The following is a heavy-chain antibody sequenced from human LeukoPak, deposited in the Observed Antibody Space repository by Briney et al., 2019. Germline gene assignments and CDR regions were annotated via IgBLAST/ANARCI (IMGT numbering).Heavy chain of an antibody. CDR2: VYSGGNI. CDR3: ARGIPGAPGRGFFDQ. J-gene: IGHJ5*02. D-gene: IGHD1-26*01. V-gene: IGHV3-66*01. CDR1: GFTVSTNY. Sequence: GGSLRLSCAASGFTVSTNYMTWVRQAPGKGLEWVSVVYSGGNIYYADSVKGRFTISRDNFKDTVYLQMSSLRAEDTAVYFCARGIPGAPGRGFFDQWGHGTLVTVSS.